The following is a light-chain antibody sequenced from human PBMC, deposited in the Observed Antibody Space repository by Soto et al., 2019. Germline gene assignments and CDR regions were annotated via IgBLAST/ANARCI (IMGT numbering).Light chain of an antibody. V-gene: IGLV2-14*01. Sequence: QSVLTQPASVSGSPGQSITISCSGSSSDVCGHNYVSWYQQYPGKAPKLLIYDVSNRPSGVSDRFSGSKSGNTASLTISGLQAEDEADYYCNSYASSSTRVVFGGGTKLTVL. CDR3: NSYASSSTRVV. CDR2: DVS. CDR1: SSDVCGHNY. J-gene: IGLJ2*01.